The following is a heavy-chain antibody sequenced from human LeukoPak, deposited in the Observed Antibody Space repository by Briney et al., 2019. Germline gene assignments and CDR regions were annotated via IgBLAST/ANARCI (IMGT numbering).Heavy chain of an antibody. CDR2: INDSGGST. CDR3: AKPAISSRGWYYDY. V-gene: IGHV3-23*01. D-gene: IGHD6-19*01. CDR1: GFTFSNYA. J-gene: IGHJ4*02. Sequence: GSLRLSCAASGFTFSNYAMSWVRQAPGKGLEWVSAINDSGGSTYYADSVKGRFTISRDNSKNTLYLQMNSLRAEDTAVYYCAKPAISSRGWYYDYWSQGTLVTVSS.